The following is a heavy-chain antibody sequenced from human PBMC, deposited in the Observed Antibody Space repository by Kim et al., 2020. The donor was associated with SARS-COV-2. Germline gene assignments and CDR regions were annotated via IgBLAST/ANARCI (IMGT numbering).Heavy chain of an antibody. J-gene: IGHJ6*02. CDR3: AKAVLRGVNYYYYGMDV. CDR2: ISYDGSNK. V-gene: IGHV3-30*18. Sequence: GGSLRLSCAASGFTFNTYGMYWVRQAPGKGLEWVAVISYDGSNKYYADSVKGRFTISRDNSKNTLYLQMNSLRAEDTAVYYCAKAVLRGVNYYYYGMDVWGQGPTVTGSS. D-gene: IGHD3-10*01. CDR1: GFTFNTYG.